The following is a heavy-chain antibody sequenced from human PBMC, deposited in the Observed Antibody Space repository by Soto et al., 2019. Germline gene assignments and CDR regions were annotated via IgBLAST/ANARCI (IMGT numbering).Heavy chain of an antibody. V-gene: IGHV4-59*12. CDR3: ARGAKQQLDEYYFDY. Sequence: PSETLSLTCTVSGGSISSYYWSWIRRPPGKGLEWIGEIYHSGSTNYNPSLKSRVTISVDKSKNQFSLKLSSVTAADTAVYYCARGAKQQLDEYYFDYWGQGTLVTVSS. CDR1: GGSISSYY. CDR2: IYHSGST. D-gene: IGHD6-13*01. J-gene: IGHJ4*02.